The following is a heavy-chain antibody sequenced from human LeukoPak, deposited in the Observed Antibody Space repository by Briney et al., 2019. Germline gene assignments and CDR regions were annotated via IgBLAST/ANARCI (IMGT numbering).Heavy chain of an antibody. Sequence: GASVKVSCKASGYTFTSYAVHWVRRAPGQSLEWMGYINDGDGNTKYSQEFQGRVTITGDTSASIVYMELSSLRSEDMAFYYCARERGEFGGSYFLDYWGQGTLVTVSS. J-gene: IGHJ4*02. CDR2: INDGDGNT. CDR1: GYTFTSYA. V-gene: IGHV1-3*03. D-gene: IGHD1-26*01. CDR3: ARERGEFGGSYFLDY.